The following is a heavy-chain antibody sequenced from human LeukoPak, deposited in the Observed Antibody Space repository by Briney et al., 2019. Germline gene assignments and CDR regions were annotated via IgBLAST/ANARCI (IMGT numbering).Heavy chain of an antibody. D-gene: IGHD6-19*01. CDR1: GYTFTGYY. CDR2: INPNSGGT. J-gene: IGHJ4*02. CDR3: ARDWGQYSGGWYPFDY. V-gene: IGHV1-2*02. Sequence: ASVKVSCKASGYTFTGYYMHWVRQAPGQGLEWMGWINPNSGGTNYAQKFQGRVTMTRDTSISTAYMELSRLRSDDTAVYYCARDWGQYSGGWYPFDYWGQGTLVTVSS.